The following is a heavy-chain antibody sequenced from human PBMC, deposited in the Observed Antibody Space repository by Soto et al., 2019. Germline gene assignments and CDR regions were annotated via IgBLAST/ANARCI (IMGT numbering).Heavy chain of an antibody. Sequence: QVRLVESGGGVVQPGRSLRLSCVASGFTFSTYGMHWVRQAPGKGLEWVSVISYDGSNKYYADSVKGRFTISRENSKNTLYLQMNSLRAEDTAVYYCAKDPAIDDYWGQGTLVTVSS. D-gene: IGHD5-18*01. J-gene: IGHJ4*02. CDR1: GFTFSTYG. CDR2: ISYDGSNK. V-gene: IGHV3-30*18. CDR3: AKDPAIDDY.